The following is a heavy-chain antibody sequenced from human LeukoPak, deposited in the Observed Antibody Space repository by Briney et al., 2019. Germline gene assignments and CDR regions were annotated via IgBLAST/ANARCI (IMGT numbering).Heavy chain of an antibody. CDR3: ARDPTRYGSGSYSDY. Sequence: SVKVSCKASGGTFSSYAISWVRQAPGQGLEWMGRIIPILGIANYAQKFQGRVTITADKSTSTAYMELSSLGSEDTAVYYCARDPTRYGSGSYSDYWGQGTLVTVSS. J-gene: IGHJ4*02. V-gene: IGHV1-69*04. D-gene: IGHD3-10*01. CDR2: IIPILGIA. CDR1: GGTFSSYA.